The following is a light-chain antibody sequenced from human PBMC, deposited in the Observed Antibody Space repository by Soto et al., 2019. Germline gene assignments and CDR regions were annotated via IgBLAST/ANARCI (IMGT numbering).Light chain of an antibody. Sequence: EIVLTQSPGTLSLSPGERATLSCRASQSVSSSYLAWYQQKPGQAPRLLIYGASSRATSIPDRFSGSGSGTDFTLTISSLEPEDFAVYYCQQYGSSPPFGPGTKVDIK. CDR3: QQYGSSPP. V-gene: IGKV3-20*01. J-gene: IGKJ3*01. CDR2: GAS. CDR1: QSVSSSY.